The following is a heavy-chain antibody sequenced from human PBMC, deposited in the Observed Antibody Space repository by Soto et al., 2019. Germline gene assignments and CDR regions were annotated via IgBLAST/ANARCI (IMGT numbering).Heavy chain of an antibody. CDR2: IYYSGST. D-gene: IGHD6-13*01. V-gene: IGHV4-39*01. Sequence: QLQLQESGPGLVKPSETLSLTCTVSGGSISSSSYYWGWIRQPPGKGLEWIGSIYYSGSTYYNPSLKSRVTISVDTSKNQFSLKLSSVTAADTAVYYCARVRGGAAAGHFDYWGQGTLVTVSS. J-gene: IGHJ4*02. CDR3: ARVRGGAAAGHFDY. CDR1: GGSISSSSYY.